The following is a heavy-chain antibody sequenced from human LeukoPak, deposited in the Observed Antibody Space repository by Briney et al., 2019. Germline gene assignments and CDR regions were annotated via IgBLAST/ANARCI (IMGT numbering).Heavy chain of an antibody. CDR1: GYTFTSYD. D-gene: IGHD2-15*01. Sequence: ASVNVSFKASGYTFTSYDINWVRQATGQGLEWMGWMNSNSGNTDYAQKFQGRVTITTDTTTSTAYMELRSLRSDDTAVYYCARVPAYVVVVAADFDYWGQGTLVTVSS. V-gene: IGHV1-18*01. CDR3: ARVPAYVVVVAADFDY. J-gene: IGHJ4*02. CDR2: MNSNSGNT.